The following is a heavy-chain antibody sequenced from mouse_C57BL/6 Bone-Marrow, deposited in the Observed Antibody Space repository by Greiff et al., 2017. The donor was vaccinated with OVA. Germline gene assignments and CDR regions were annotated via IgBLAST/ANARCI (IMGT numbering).Heavy chain of an antibody. CDR3: ARAGDYGTFDY. CDR1: GFTFSSYA. Sequence: EVKLVESGGGLVKPGGPLKLSCAAPGFTFSSYAISWVRQTPEKRLEWVATISDGGSYTYYPDNVKGRFTISRDNAKNNLYLQMSHLKSEDTAMYYCARAGDYGTFDYWGQGTTLTVSS. CDR2: ISDGGSYT. D-gene: IGHD1-1*01. J-gene: IGHJ2*01. V-gene: IGHV5-4*03.